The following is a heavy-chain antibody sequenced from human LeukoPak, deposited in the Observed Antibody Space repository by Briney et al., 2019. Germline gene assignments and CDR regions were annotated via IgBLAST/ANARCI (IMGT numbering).Heavy chain of an antibody. D-gene: IGHD2-15*01. CDR3: ARDGEDVAREGRVYGLDV. V-gene: IGHV1-2*02. CDR2: INPNSGGT. CDR1: GYTFTGYY. Sequence: ASVKVSCKASGYTFTGYYMHWVRQAPGQGPEWMGWINPNSGGTDYAQKFQGRVSMTRDTSIGTVYMELSSLRSDDTAMYYCARDGEDVAREGRVYGLDVWGQGTTVTVSS. J-gene: IGHJ6*02.